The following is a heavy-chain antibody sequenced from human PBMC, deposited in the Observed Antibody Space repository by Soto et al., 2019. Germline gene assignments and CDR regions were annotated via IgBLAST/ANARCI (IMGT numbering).Heavy chain of an antibody. V-gene: IGHV1-18*01. D-gene: IGHD2-15*01. J-gene: IGHJ4*02. CDR1: GYSFSSFG. CDR2: VSVPSGDT. Sequence: QVQLVQSGAEVKEPGASVKVSCKASGYSFSSFGISWVRQAPGQGLEWVGWVSVPSGDTSSAQNFQGRVTVTTDTPTSTAYMEVGSLRSDDTAVYYCARTCRSGGSCYLEYWGEGTLVTVSS. CDR3: ARTCRSGGSCYLEY.